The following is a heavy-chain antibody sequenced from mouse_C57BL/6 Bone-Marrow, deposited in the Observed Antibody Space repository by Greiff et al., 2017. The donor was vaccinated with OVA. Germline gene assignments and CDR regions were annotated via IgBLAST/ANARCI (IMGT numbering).Heavy chain of an antibody. J-gene: IGHJ4*01. CDR2: IDPANGNT. V-gene: IGHV14-3*01. D-gene: IGHD1-1*01. CDR3: AEDATTSVGEGDYAMDY. CDR1: GFNIKNTY. Sequence: VQLQQSVAELVRPGASVKLSCTASGFNIKNTYMHWVKQRPEQGLEWIGRIDPANGNTKYAPKFQGKATITADTSSNTAYLQLSSLTSEDTAIYYSAEDATTSVGEGDYAMDYWGQGTSVTVSS.